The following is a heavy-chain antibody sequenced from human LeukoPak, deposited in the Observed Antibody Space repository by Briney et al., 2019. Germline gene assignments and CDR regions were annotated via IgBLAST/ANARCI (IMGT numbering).Heavy chain of an antibody. D-gene: IGHD3-22*01. CDR2: IYHSGST. J-gene: IGHJ4*02. Sequence: SETLSLTCAVSGGSISSGGYSWSWIRQPPGKGLEWLGYIYHSGSTYYNPSLKSRVTISVDRSKNQFSLKLSSVTAADTAVYYCARGPITMIVVDQFDYWGQGTLVTVSS. CDR1: GGSISSGGYS. CDR3: ARGPITMIVVDQFDY. V-gene: IGHV4-30-2*01.